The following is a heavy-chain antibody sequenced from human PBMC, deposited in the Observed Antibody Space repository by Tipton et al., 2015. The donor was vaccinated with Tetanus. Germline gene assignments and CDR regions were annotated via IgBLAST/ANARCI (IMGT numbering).Heavy chain of an antibody. V-gene: IGHV3-30-3*01. CDR3: ARTYGSGSYGWFDP. J-gene: IGHJ5*02. D-gene: IGHD3-10*01. CDR2: ISYDGSNK. CDR1: GFTFSSYA. Sequence: SLRLSCAASGFTFSSYAMHWVRQAPGKGLEWVAVISYDGSNKYYADSVKGRFTISRDNSKNTLYLQMNSLRAEDTAVYYCARTYGSGSYGWFDPWGQGTLVTVSS.